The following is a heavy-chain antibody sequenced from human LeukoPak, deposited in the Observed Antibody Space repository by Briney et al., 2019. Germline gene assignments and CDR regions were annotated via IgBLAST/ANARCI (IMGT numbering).Heavy chain of an antibody. J-gene: IGHJ5*02. CDR3: AKGIYQLLTWFDP. Sequence: GGSLRLSCAVSGFTVSTDFMTWVRQAPGKGLEWVSAISGSGGSTYYADSVKGRFTISRDNSKNTLYLQMNSLRAEDTAVYYCAKGIYQLLTWFDPWGQGTLVTVSS. D-gene: IGHD2-2*01. CDR1: GFTVSTDF. V-gene: IGHV3-23*01. CDR2: ISGSGGST.